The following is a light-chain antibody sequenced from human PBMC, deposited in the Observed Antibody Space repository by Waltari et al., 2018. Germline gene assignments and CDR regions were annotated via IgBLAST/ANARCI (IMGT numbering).Light chain of an antibody. CDR3: CSYAGSNSWV. J-gene: IGLJ3*02. V-gene: IGLV2-23*01. Sequence: QSALTQTASVPGSPGQPIPLPSPATRSGVGRYNPVPWYQQHPGKVPKFLVYEGSERPSGVSNRFSGTKSGNTGTLTISGLQAEDEADYYCCSYAGSNSWVFGGGTKLTVV. CDR2: EGS. CDR1: RSGVGRYNP.